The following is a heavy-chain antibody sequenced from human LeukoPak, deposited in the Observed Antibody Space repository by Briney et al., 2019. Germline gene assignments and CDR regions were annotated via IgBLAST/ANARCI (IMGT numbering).Heavy chain of an antibody. V-gene: IGHV3-21*04. Sequence: GGSLRLSCAASGFTFSNYSMNWARQAPGKGLEWVSSISSRSSYIYYADSVKGRFTISRDNAKNSLYLQMNSLRAEDTAVYYCAKGSSRGYDFWSGYPSFDYWGQGILVTVSS. CDR1: GFTFSNYS. CDR2: ISSRSSYI. J-gene: IGHJ4*02. CDR3: AKGSSRGYDFWSGYPSFDY. D-gene: IGHD3-3*01.